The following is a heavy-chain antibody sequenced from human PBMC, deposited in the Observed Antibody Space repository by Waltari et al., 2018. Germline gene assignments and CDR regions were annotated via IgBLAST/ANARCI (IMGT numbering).Heavy chain of an antibody. CDR3: ARELVRGVMTWFDP. D-gene: IGHD3-10*01. V-gene: IGHV1-69*10. CDR2: IIPILGIA. J-gene: IGHJ5*02. Sequence: QVQLVQSGAEVKKPGSSVKVSCKASGGTFSSYAISWVRQAPGQGLEWMGGIIPILGIANYAQKFQGRVTITADKSTSTAYMELSSLRSEDTAVYYCARELVRGVMTWFDPWGQGTLVTVSS. CDR1: GGTFSSYA.